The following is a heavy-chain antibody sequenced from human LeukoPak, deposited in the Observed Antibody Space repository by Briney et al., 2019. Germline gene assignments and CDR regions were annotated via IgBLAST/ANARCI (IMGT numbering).Heavy chain of an antibody. CDR1: GGSINSYY. D-gene: IGHD3-10*01. CDR2: IYYSGST. V-gene: IGHV4-59*12. CDR3: ARDYYDSGSYPFDS. Sequence: PSETLSLTCTVSGGSINSYYWNWIRQPPGKGLEWIGYIYYSGSTNYNPSLKSRVTISVDTSKNQFSLKLSSVTAADTAVYYCARDYYDSGSYPFDSWGQGTLVTVSS. J-gene: IGHJ4*02.